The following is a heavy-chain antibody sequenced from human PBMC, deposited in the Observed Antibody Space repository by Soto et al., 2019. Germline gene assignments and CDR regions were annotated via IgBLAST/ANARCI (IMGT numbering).Heavy chain of an antibody. CDR2: IYYSGST. Sequence: SETLSLTCTVSGGSISSGGYYWSWIRQHPGKGLEWIGYIYYSGSTYYNPSLKSRVTILVDTSKNQFSLKLSSVTAADTAVYYCARDPFPYGDYYYYMDVWGKGTTVTVSS. CDR3: ARDPFPYGDYYYYMDV. J-gene: IGHJ6*03. CDR1: GGSISSGGYY. D-gene: IGHD4-17*01. V-gene: IGHV4-31*03.